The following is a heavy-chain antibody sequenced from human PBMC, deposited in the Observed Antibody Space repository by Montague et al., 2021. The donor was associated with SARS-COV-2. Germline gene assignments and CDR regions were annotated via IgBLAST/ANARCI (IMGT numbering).Heavy chain of an antibody. V-gene: IGHV3-30*18. J-gene: IGHJ3*02. D-gene: IGHD3-10*01. CDR3: AKASEVFWLGQFARDAFDI. CDR1: GFTFNNYS. CDR2: ISYEGSQK. Sequence: SLRLSCAASGFTFNNYSIHWVRQAPGKGLEWVAVISYEGSQKFFXXSLKGRFAISRDSAQRTVFLQMNSLRVDDTAVYHCAKASEVFWLGQFARDAFDIWGQGTTVVVSS.